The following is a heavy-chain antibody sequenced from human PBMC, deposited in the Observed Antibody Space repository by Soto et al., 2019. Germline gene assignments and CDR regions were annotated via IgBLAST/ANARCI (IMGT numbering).Heavy chain of an antibody. Sequence: QVQLVESGGGVVQPGRSLRLSCAASGFTFNSYTMHWVRQAPGKGLEWVAVISYDGSNKYYEDSVKGRFTISRDNSKNTLYLQMNSLRAEDTAVYYCARDRGNYVFVFDYWGQGTLVTVSS. D-gene: IGHD4-4*01. V-gene: IGHV3-30-3*01. CDR2: ISYDGSNK. CDR1: GFTFNSYT. J-gene: IGHJ4*02. CDR3: ARDRGNYVFVFDY.